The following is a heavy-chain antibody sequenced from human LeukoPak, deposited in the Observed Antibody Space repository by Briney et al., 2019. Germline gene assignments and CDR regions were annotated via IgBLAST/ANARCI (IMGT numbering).Heavy chain of an antibody. J-gene: IGHJ3*01. CDR1: GYTLGTSS. CDR3: TRVRDSNNWWGPFDV. V-gene: IGHV1-18*01. CDR2: ISPNNGNT. D-gene: IGHD6-13*01. Sequence: ASVNVSCKAFGYTLGTSSITWVRQAPGQRLEWMGWISPNNGNTHYAQRVQGRVTLTTDTSTSTAYLALRSLRSDDTAIYYCTRVRDSNNWWGPFDVWGQGTTVTVSS.